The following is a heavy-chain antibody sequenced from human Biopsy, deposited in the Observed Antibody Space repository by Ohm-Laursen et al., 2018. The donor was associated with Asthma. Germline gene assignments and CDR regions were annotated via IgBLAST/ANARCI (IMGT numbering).Heavy chain of an antibody. D-gene: IGHD3-3*01. CDR1: GGSMTPTSHY. CDR2: ISYGGKT. CDR3: ARRITIFGVVQKDHGMDA. V-gene: IGHV4-39*01. Sequence: SETLSLTCTVSGGSMTPTSHYWDWIRQAPGKGLEWIGYISYGGKTSYNPSLKNRVTISRDTSKNQFSLRLTCVTAADTAVYFCARRITIFGVVQKDHGMDAWGQGTTVIVSS. J-gene: IGHJ6*02.